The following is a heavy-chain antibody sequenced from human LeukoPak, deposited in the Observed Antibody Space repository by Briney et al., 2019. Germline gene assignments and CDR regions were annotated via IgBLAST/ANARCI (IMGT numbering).Heavy chain of an antibody. D-gene: IGHD6-6*01. CDR2: MNPNSGNT. CDR1: GYTFTSYD. V-gene: IGHV1-8*01. Sequence: ASVKVSCKASGYTFTSYDINWVRQATGQGLEWMGWMNPNSGNTGYAQKFQGRVTMTRNTSISTAYMELSSLRSEDTAVYYCARDRRLRAARGVFVYYYYYMDVWGKGTTVTVSS. J-gene: IGHJ6*03. CDR3: ARDRRLRAARGVFVYYYYYMDV.